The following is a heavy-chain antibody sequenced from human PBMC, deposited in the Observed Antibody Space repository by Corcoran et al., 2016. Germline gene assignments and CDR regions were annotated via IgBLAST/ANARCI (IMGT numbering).Heavy chain of an antibody. V-gene: IGHV3-23*01. D-gene: IGHD3-3*01. CDR3: AKDRLGYDFWSGHEGDAFDI. J-gene: IGHJ3*02. Sequence: EVQLLESGGGLVQPGGSLRLSCAASGFTFSSYAMSWVRQAPGKGLEWVSAISGSGGSTYYADSVKGWFTISRDNSKNTLYLQMNSLRAEDTAVYYCAKDRLGYDFWSGHEGDAFDIWGQGTMVTVSS. CDR2: ISGSGGST. CDR1: GFTFSSYA.